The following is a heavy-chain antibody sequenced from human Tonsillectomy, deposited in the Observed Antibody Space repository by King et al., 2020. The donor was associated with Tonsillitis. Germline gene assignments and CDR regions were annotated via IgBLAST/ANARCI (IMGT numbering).Heavy chain of an antibody. Sequence: VPLQESGPGLVKPSQTLSLTCTVSGGSISSGGYYWSWIRQHPGKGLEWIGYIYNIYNSGSTYYNPSLKSRATISVDTSKNQFSLKLSSVTAADTAVYYCARDRQLGGAWDYWGQGTLVTVSS. J-gene: IGHJ4*02. CDR2: IYNSGST. V-gene: IGHV4-31*03. CDR3: ARDRQLGGAWDY. D-gene: IGHD5-18*01. CDR1: GGSISSGGYY.